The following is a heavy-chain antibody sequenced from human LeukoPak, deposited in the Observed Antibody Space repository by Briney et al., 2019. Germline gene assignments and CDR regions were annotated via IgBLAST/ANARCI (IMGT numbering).Heavy chain of an antibody. CDR1: GFTFSSYA. D-gene: IGHD2-2*01. V-gene: IGHV3-23*01. J-gene: IGHJ4*02. Sequence: GGSLRLSCAASGFTFSSYAMSWVRQAPGKGLEWGSAISGSGGSTYYADSVKGRFTISRDNSKNTLYLQMNSLRAEDTAVYYCVVCSSTSCYVPHFDYWGQGTLVTVSS. CDR3: VVCSSTSCYVPHFDY. CDR2: ISGSGGST.